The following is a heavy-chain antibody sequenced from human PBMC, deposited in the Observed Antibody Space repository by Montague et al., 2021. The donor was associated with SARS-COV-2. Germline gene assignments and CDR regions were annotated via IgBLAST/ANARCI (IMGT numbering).Heavy chain of an antibody. CDR3: ARKAYIQYALDV. Sequence: SETLSLTCSVSGGSLSTYNWSWIRQPPGKGLEWIWYIDDSVTTRXNPSLSSRATISLDLSKNQFSLDLNSVTAADTAVYYCARKAYIQYALDVWGQGTTVTVSS. CDR1: GGSLSTYN. D-gene: IGHD1-1*01. V-gene: IGHV4-59*08. CDR2: IDDSVTT. J-gene: IGHJ6*02.